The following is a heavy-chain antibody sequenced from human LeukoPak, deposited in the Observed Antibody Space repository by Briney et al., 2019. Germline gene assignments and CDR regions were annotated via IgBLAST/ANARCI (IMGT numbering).Heavy chain of an antibody. Sequence: SETLSLTCTVSGGSISSGGYYWSWIRQHPGKGLGWIGYIYYSGSTYYNPSLKSRVTISVDTSKNQFSLKLSSVTAADTAVYYCARDRGGSRNFGNWFDPWGQGTLVTVSS. CDR1: GGSISSGGYY. V-gene: IGHV4-31*03. CDR2: IYYSGST. D-gene: IGHD2-2*01. CDR3: ARDRGGSRNFGNWFDP. J-gene: IGHJ5*02.